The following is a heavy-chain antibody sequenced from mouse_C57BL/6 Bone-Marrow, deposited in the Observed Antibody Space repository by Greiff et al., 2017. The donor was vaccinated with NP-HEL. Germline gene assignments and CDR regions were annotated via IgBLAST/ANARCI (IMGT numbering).Heavy chain of an antibody. CDR1: GFNFTDDC. CDR3: TRAYGEDY. Sequence: VQLQQSGTELVKPGASVKLSCTASGFNFTDDCMHWVKQRPGQGLEWIGCINPGNGGTNYNSKFKGKATITADKSSNTAYLQLSSLTSEDTAVYYCTRAYGEDYWGQGTTLTVSS. V-gene: IGHV14-4*01. J-gene: IGHJ2*01. D-gene: IGHD3-3*01. CDR2: INPGNGGT.